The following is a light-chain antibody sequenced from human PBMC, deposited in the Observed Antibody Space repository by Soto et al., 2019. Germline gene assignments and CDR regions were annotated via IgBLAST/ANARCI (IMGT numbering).Light chain of an antibody. CDR1: QDLTDRY. CDR3: QQYGSSSWT. J-gene: IGKJ1*01. Sequence: EIVLTQSPGTLSLSPGERATLSCRANQDLTDRYLAWYQQKPAQAPRLLIYGASSRATGIPDRFSGSGSGTDFTLTISRLEPEDFAVYYCQQYGSSSWTFGQGTKVEIK. V-gene: IGKV3-20*01. CDR2: GAS.